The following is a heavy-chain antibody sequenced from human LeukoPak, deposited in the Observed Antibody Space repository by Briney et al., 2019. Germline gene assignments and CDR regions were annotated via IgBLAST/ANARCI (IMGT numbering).Heavy chain of an antibody. CDR2: IGSSGGGI. D-gene: IGHD6-13*01. CDR1: GFTFSTYT. V-gene: IGHV3-23*01. Sequence: PGGSLRLSCAASGFTFSTYTMYWVRHPPGKRLEWVSIIGSSGGGIHYADSVKGRFTISRDNSKNALYLQMNSLRAEDTAVYYCARDWGSSSWGGYLGYRGQGTLVTVSS. CDR3: ARDWGSSSWGGYLGY. J-gene: IGHJ4*02.